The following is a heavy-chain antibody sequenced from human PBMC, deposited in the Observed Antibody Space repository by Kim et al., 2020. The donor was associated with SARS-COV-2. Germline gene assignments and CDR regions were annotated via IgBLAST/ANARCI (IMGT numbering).Heavy chain of an antibody. CDR3: AKDLPYGDYWSLVWDYYYGMDV. D-gene: IGHD4-17*01. J-gene: IGHJ6*02. CDR2: ISGDGGST. Sequence: GGSLRLSCAASGFTFDDYAMHWVRQAPGKGLEWVSLISGDGGSTYYEDSVKGRFTISRDNSKKSLYLQMNSLRTEDTALYYCAKDLPYGDYWSLVWDYYYGMDVGGQGTTVTVSS. V-gene: IGHV3-43*02. CDR1: GFTFDDYA.